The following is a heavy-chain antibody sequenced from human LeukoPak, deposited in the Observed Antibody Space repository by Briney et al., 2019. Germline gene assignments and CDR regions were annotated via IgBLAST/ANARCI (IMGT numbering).Heavy chain of an antibody. Sequence: GGSLRLSCAASGFTFSSYWMSWVRQAPGKGLEWVANIKQDGSEKYYVDSVKGRFTISRDNAKNSLYLQMNSLRAEDTAVYYCARDNIAVAGTHHYYYYYMDVWGKGTTVTISS. D-gene: IGHD6-19*01. J-gene: IGHJ6*03. CDR2: IKQDGSEK. CDR3: ARDNIAVAGTHHYYYYYMDV. V-gene: IGHV3-7*03. CDR1: GFTFSSYW.